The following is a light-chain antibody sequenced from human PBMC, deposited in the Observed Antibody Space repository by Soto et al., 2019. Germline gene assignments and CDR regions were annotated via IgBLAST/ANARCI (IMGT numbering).Light chain of an antibody. CDR3: CSYAGSSTFV. V-gene: IGLV2-23*03. CDR2: EGS. J-gene: IGLJ1*01. CDR1: SSDVGGYNL. Sequence: SVLTQPASVSGSPGQSITISCTGTSSDVGGYNLVSWYQQHPAKAPKLMIYEGSKRPSGASNRVSGSKSGNTASLTISGLQAEDEADYYCCSYAGSSTFVCANGPKVTVL.